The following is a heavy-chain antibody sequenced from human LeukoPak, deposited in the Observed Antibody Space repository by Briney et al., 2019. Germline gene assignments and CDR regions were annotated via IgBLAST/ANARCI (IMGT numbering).Heavy chain of an antibody. D-gene: IGHD2-2*01. CDR2: ISYSGST. CDR3: VRIYCTSTSCYGDSYYGMDV. Sequence: KPSETLSLTCTVSGDSISSSRHSWGWIRQPPGKGLEWIGSISYSGSTYYNPSLKTRVTMSVDTSENQFSRKLSSVTAADSTVYYCVRIYCTSTSCYGDSYYGMDVWGQGTTVTVSS. CDR1: GDSISSSRHS. V-gene: IGHV4-39*01. J-gene: IGHJ6*02.